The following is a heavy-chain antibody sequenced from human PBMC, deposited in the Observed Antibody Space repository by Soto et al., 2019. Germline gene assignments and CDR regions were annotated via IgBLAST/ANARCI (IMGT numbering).Heavy chain of an antibody. Sequence: EVQLLEAGGGLVQPGESLRLSCAASGFTFGSFAMRWVRQAPGKGLEWISADTGSGGRTYHADSLKGRFTISRDNSENRLYLQMNSLRVEDTAVYYCAKVSASGSPYYFDHWGQGTLVTVSS. CDR3: AKVSASGSPYYFDH. CDR2: DTGSGGRT. D-gene: IGHD6-25*01. V-gene: IGHV3-23*01. J-gene: IGHJ4*02. CDR1: GFTFGSFA.